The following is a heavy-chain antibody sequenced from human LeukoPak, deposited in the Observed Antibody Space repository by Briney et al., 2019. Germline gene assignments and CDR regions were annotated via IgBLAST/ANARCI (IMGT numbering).Heavy chain of an antibody. CDR2: IYYSGST. CDR3: ARVTSGGGYYGMDV. J-gene: IGHJ6*02. V-gene: IGHV4-59*01. CDR1: GGSISSYY. Sequence: SETLSLTCTVSGGSISSYYWSWIRQPPGKGLESIGYIYYSGSTNYNPSLKSRVTISVDTSKNQFSLKVSSVTAADTAVYYCARVTSGGGYYGMDVWGQGTTVTVSS. D-gene: IGHD2-15*01.